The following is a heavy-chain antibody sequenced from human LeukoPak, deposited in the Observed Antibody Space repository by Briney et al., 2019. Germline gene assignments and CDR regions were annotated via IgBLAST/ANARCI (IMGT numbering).Heavy chain of an antibody. V-gene: IGHV4-59*08. D-gene: IGHD6-25*01. Sequence: KPSETLSLTCTVSGGSISTYYWSWIRQPPGKGLEWIGYIYHSGSTNYNPSLKGRVTISIDTSKNHFSLNLSSVTAADTAVYYCARLGIAAAGHDYWGQGTLVTVSS. CDR1: GGSISTYY. J-gene: IGHJ4*02. CDR2: IYHSGST. CDR3: ARLGIAAAGHDY.